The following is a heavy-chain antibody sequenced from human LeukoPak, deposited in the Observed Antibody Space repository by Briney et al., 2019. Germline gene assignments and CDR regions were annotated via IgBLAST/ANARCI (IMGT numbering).Heavy chain of an antibody. CDR3: ATWSHFDY. J-gene: IGHJ4*02. CDR1: AFTFSSYS. V-gene: IGHV3-48*04. CDR2: ISSSSSTI. Sequence: GGYLRLSCAASAFTFSSYSMNWVRQAPGKGLEWVSYISSSSSTIYYADSVKGRFTISRDNAKNSLYLQMNSLRAEDTAVYYCATWSHFDYWGQGTLVTVSS.